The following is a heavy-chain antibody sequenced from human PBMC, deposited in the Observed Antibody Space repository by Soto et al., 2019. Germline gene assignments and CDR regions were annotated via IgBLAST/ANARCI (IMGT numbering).Heavy chain of an antibody. CDR3: ARHAAYAAVWGESDGSDY. D-gene: IGHD3-16*01. CDR2: LFYSGAT. J-gene: IGHJ4*02. Sequence: QLQLQESGPGLVKPSETLSLACTVSGGSISSNSYYWDWIRQPPGKGLEWIGSLFYSGATYHNPSLQSRVIISVDTSKNQFSLHPSSVTAADTAVYYCARHAAYAAVWGESDGSDYCGQGTLVTVSS. V-gene: IGHV4-39*01. CDR1: GGSISSNSYY.